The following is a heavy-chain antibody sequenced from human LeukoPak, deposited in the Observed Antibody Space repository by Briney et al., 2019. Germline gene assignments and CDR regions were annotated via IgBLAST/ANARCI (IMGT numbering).Heavy chain of an antibody. D-gene: IGHD2-15*01. J-gene: IGHJ5*02. CDR2: ISRSSSYT. V-gene: IGHV3-11*05. CDR3: ARDNDCSGGSCGGWFDP. CDR1: GFTFSDYY. Sequence: GGSLRLSCAASGFTFSDYYMSWIRQAPGKGLGWVSYISRSSSYTNYADSVKGRFTISRDNAKNSLYLQMNSLRAEDTAVYYCARDNDCSGGSCGGWFDPWGQGTLVTVSS.